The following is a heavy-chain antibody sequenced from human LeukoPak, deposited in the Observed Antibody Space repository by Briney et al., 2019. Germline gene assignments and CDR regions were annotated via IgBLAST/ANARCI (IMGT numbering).Heavy chain of an antibody. D-gene: IGHD2-15*01. J-gene: IGHJ4*02. V-gene: IGHV3-48*04. CDR3: ARDFLEDTQ. Sequence: GFLGLSWVASGFPFSSYNMNWVRQAPGKGLEWLSYISSSGSVRHYADSVKGRFTISRDNAKSSLYLQMNSLRVEDTAVYYCARDFLEDTQWGQGTLVTVSS. CDR1: GFPFSSYN. CDR2: ISSSGSVR.